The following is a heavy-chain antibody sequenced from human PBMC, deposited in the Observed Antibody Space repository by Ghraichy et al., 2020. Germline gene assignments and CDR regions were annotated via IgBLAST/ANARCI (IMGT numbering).Heavy chain of an antibody. V-gene: IGHV3-23*01. Sequence: GGSLRLSCAASGFTFSSYAMSWVRQAPGKGLEWVSAISGSGGSTYYADSVKGRFTISRDNSKNTLYLQMNSLRAEDTAVYYCAKEPEQWLSRGGWFDPWGQGTLVTVSS. CDR3: AKEPEQWLSRGGWFDP. CDR2: ISGSGGST. CDR1: GFTFSSYA. J-gene: IGHJ5*02. D-gene: IGHD6-19*01.